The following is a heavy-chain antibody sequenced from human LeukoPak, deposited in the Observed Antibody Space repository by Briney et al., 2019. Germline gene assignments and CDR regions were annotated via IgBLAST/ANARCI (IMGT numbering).Heavy chain of an antibody. Sequence: RASVKVSCKASGYSFTSYGFSWVRQAPGQGLEWMGWISAYNGDTNYAQKLQGRVTMTTDTSTSTAYMELRSLRSDDTAVYYCARGLQENLAWLTAFSAFDVWGPGTMVTVSS. CDR1: GYSFTSYG. V-gene: IGHV1-18*01. D-gene: IGHD5-24*01. CDR3: ARGLQENLAWLTAFSAFDV. J-gene: IGHJ3*01. CDR2: ISAYNGDT.